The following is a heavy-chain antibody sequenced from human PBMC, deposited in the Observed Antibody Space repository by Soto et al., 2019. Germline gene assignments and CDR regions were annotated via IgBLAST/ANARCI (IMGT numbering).Heavy chain of an antibody. CDR3: ARRWSGTDY. V-gene: IGHV4-59*01. D-gene: IGHD3-10*01. J-gene: IGHJ4*02. Sequence: PSETLSLTCTVSGGSMRSFYWSWIRQPPGKGLEWIGYVHDSGSTIYNPSLQSRVTISADTSKNKFSLDLRSVTAADTAKYYCARRWSGTDYWGQGILVTVSS. CDR2: VHDSGST. CDR1: GGSMRSFY.